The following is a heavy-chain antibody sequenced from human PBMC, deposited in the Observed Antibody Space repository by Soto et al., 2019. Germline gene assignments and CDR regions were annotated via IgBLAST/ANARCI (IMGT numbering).Heavy chain of an antibody. CDR2: ISYDGSNK. V-gene: IGHV3-30*18. CDR3: AKALCSSTSCYTPPYDY. D-gene: IGHD2-2*02. J-gene: IGHJ4*02. Sequence: PWGSLRLSCAASGFTFSSYGMHWVRQAPGKGLEWVAVISYDGSNKYYADSVKGRFTISRDNSKNTLYLQMNSLRAEDTAVYYCAKALCSSTSCYTPPYDYWGQGTLVTVS. CDR1: GFTFSSYG.